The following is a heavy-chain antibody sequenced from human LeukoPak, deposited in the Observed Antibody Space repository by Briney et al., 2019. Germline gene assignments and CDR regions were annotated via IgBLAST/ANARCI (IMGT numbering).Heavy chain of an antibody. CDR1: GDSVSSSGYH. CDR2: IYYTGNT. CDR3: ARYSTGSSKYYFDY. D-gene: IGHD6-19*01. Sequence: KPSETLSLTCSVSGDSVSSSGYHWSWIRQPPGKGPEWIATIYYTGNTYYTPPLRGRVTISVDTSKNQFSLRLNSVTATDTAVYYCARYSTGSSKYYFDYWGQGTLVTVSS. V-gene: IGHV4-39*01. J-gene: IGHJ4*02.